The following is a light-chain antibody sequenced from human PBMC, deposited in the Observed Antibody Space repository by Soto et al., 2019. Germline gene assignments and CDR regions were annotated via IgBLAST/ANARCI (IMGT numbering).Light chain of an antibody. Sequence: DIQMTQSPSSLSASVGERVTITCRASQSISSYLNWYQQKPGKAPKLLIYDASSLQSGVPSRFSGSGSGTDFTLTISSLQHEDFATYYCQQSYNTPPYTFGQGTKLEIK. V-gene: IGKV1-39*01. CDR2: DAS. CDR1: QSISSY. CDR3: QQSYNTPPYT. J-gene: IGKJ2*01.